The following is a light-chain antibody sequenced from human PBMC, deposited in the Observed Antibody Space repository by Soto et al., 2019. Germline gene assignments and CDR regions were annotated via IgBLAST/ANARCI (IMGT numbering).Light chain of an antibody. Sequence: EIVLTQSPATLSLSPGDTATLSCRASQTITNNYLAWYQQKPGQAPRLLIYDAYNRATGIPPRFSGSGSGTDFTLTISSLEPEDSAVYYCQQRHMWPITFGQGTRLEI. J-gene: IGKJ5*01. V-gene: IGKV3-11*01. CDR1: QTITNNY. CDR2: DAY. CDR3: QQRHMWPIT.